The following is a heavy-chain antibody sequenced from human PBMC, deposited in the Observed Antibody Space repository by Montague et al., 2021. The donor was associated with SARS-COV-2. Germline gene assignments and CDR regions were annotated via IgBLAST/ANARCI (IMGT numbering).Heavy chain of an antibody. CDR2: IKQDGSEK. CDR3: AREPGPYYDILTGLTVGYMDV. D-gene: IGHD3-9*01. J-gene: IGHJ6*03. V-gene: IGHV3-7*05. Sequence: SLRLSCAASGFTFSSYWMSWVRQAPGKGLEWVANIKQDGSEKYYLDSVKGRFTISRDNAKNSLYLQMNSLRAEDTAVYYCAREPGPYYDILTGLTVGYMDVWGKGTTVTVSS. CDR1: GFTFSSYW.